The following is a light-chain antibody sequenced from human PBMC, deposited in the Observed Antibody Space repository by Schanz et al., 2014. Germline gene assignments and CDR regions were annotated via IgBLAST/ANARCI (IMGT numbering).Light chain of an antibody. CDR2: RDS. Sequence: QSVLTQPPSASGTPGQRITISCSGSTPKSGSYYVYWYQQLPGTAPRLLISRDSQRPSGVPDRFSGYRSGTSASLVISGLRSEDEADYFCATWDGSFGVFGGGTKLTVL. J-gene: IGLJ3*02. CDR3: ATWDGSFGV. CDR1: TPKSGSYY. V-gene: IGLV1-47*01.